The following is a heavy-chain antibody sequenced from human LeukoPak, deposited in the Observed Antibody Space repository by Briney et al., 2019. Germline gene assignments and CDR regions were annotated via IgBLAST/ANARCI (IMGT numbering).Heavy chain of an antibody. J-gene: IGHJ4*02. Sequence: GGSLRLSCEASGFPFSGSAMHWVRQAPGKGLEWVALISFDENNEYYADSVKGRFTISRDNAKNSLYLQMNSLRAEDTAVYYCARGDGSGWYFDYWGQGTLVTVSS. V-gene: IGHV3-30*04. CDR2: ISFDENNE. CDR1: GFPFSGSA. CDR3: ARGDGSGWYFDY. D-gene: IGHD6-19*01.